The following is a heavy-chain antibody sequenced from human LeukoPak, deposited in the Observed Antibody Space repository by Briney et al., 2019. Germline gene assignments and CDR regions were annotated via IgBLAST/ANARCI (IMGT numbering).Heavy chain of an antibody. CDR2: IRYDGSNK. Sequence: GGSLRLSCAASGFTFSSYWMSWVRQAPGKGLEWVAFIRYDGSNKYYADSVKGRFTISRDNSKNTLYLQMNSLRAEDTAVYYCAKDKFATPTPDYWGQGTLVTVSS. D-gene: IGHD2-15*01. CDR1: GFTFSSYW. V-gene: IGHV3-30*02. J-gene: IGHJ4*02. CDR3: AKDKFATPTPDY.